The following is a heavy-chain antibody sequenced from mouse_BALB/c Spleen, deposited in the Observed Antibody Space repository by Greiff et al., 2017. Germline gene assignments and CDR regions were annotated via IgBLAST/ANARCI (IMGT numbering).Heavy chain of an antibody. Sequence: VHVKQSGTVLARPGASVKMSCKASGYTFTSYWMHWVKQRPGQGLEWIGAIYPGNSDTSYNQKFKGKAKLTAVTSTSTAYMELSSLTNEDSAVYYCTRGGYDYYWYFDVWGAGTTVTVSS. D-gene: IGHD2-2*01. CDR3: TRGGYDYYWYFDV. CDR1: GYTFTSYW. CDR2: IYPGNSDT. J-gene: IGHJ1*01. V-gene: IGHV1-5*01.